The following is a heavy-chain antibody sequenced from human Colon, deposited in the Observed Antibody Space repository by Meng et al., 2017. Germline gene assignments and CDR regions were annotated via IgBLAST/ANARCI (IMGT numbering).Heavy chain of an antibody. CDR2: VSYNGLT. CDR1: GGSISAGTYF. V-gene: IGHV4-39*07. CDR3: ARGSGKGIDF. J-gene: IGHJ4*02. Sequence: SETLSLTCYVSGGSISAGTYFWAWIRQPPGKGLDYIGSVSYNGLTYYNPSLKSRVTILEDTSTNQLSLRLTSVTAADTAVYYCARGSGKGIDFWGQGRLGTVSS. D-gene: IGHD3-10*01.